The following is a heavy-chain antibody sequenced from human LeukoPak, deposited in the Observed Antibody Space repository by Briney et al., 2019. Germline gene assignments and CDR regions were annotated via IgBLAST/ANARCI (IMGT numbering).Heavy chain of an antibody. D-gene: IGHD4-17*01. V-gene: IGHV4-59*01. CDR2: IYYSGST. Sequence: PSETLSLTCTVSGGSISGFYWSWIRQPPGKGLEWIGYIYYSGSTNYNPALNGRVTISLDTSKNQFSLKLSSVTAADTAVYYCASDGGYGDYSDYWGQGTLVTVSS. J-gene: IGHJ4*02. CDR3: ASDGGYGDYSDY. CDR1: GGSISGFY.